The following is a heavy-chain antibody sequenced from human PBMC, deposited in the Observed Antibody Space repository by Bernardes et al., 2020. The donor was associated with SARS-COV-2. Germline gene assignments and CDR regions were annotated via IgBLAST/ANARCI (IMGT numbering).Heavy chain of an antibody. CDR2: IYYSGST. CDR3: ARQLRMGAIVVVPAADFDY. J-gene: IGHJ4*02. Sequence: SETLSLTCTVSGGSISSSSYYWGWIRQPPGKGLEWIGSIYYSGSTYYNPSLKSRVTISVDTSKNQFSLKLSSVTAADTAVYYCARQLRMGAIVVVPAADFDYWGQGTLVTVSS. D-gene: IGHD2-2*01. CDR1: GGSISSSSYY. V-gene: IGHV4-39*01.